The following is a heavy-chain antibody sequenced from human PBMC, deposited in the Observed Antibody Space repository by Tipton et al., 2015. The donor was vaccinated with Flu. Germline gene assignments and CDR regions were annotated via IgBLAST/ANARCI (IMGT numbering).Heavy chain of an antibody. V-gene: IGHV3-23*01. J-gene: IGHJ3*02. D-gene: IGHD3-22*01. CDR3: AKTHQDSSSYLGAFDI. Sequence: SLRLSCAASGFTFSSYAMSWVRQAPGKGLEWVSAISGSGGSTYYADSVKGRFTISRDNSKNTLYLQMNSLRAEDTAVYYCAKTHQDSSSYLGAFDIWGQGTMVTVSS. CDR1: GFTFSSYA. CDR2: ISGSGGST.